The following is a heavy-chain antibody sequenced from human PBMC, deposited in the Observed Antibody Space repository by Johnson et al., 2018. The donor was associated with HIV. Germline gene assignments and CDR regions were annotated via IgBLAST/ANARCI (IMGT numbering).Heavy chain of an antibody. Sequence: VQLVESGGGLVQPGGSLRLSCAASGFTFSNAWMSWVRQAPGKGLEWVGRIKSKTDGGTTDYAAPVKGRFTISRDDSKNTLYLQMKSLKTEATAVYYSTTVITIFVVVTSFAFDIWGQGTMVTVSS. J-gene: IGHJ3*02. CDR2: IKSKTDGGTT. CDR3: TTVITIFVVVTSFAFDI. D-gene: IGHD3-3*01. V-gene: IGHV3-15*01. CDR1: GFTFSNAW.